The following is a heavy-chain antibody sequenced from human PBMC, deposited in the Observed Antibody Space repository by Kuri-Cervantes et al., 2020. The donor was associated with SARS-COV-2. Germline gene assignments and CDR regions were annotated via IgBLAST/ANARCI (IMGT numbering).Heavy chain of an antibody. D-gene: IGHD3-3*01. CDR3: ARYGVYYYYYYMDV. V-gene: IGHV4-34*01. Sequence: GSLRLSCAVYGGSFSGYYWSWIRQPPGKGLEWIGEINHSGSTNYNPSLKSRVTISVDTSKDQFSLKLSSVTAADTAVYYCARYGVYYYYYYMDVWGKGNTVTVSS. J-gene: IGHJ6*03. CDR2: INHSGST. CDR1: GGSFSGYY.